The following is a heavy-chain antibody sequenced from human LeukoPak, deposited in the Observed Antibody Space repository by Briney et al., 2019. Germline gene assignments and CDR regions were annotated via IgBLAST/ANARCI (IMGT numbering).Heavy chain of an antibody. CDR1: GGSISSSNW. J-gene: IGHJ4*02. CDR2: VYHSGST. Sequence: SETLSLTCAVSGGSISSSNWWSWVRQPPGKGLEWIGEVYHSGSTNYNPSLKSRVTISVDKSKNQFSLKLSSVTAADTAVYYCAREDGSGSYYGVYWGQGTLVTVSS. V-gene: IGHV4-4*02. D-gene: IGHD3-10*01. CDR3: AREDGSGSYYGVY.